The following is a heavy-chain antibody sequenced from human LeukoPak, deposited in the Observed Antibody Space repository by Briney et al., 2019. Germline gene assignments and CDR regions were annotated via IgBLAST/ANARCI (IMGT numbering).Heavy chain of an antibody. CDR3: ARSRSGYYEDY. V-gene: IGHV3-21*01. J-gene: IGHJ4*02. CDR1: GFTFSSYS. D-gene: IGHD5-12*01. CDR2: ISSSSTYI. Sequence: GGSLRLSCAASGFTFSSYSMNWVRQGPGKGLEWVSSISSSSTYIYYADSVKGRFIISRDNAKNSLSLQLNSLSAEDTAVYYCARSRSGYYEDYWGQGTLVTVSS.